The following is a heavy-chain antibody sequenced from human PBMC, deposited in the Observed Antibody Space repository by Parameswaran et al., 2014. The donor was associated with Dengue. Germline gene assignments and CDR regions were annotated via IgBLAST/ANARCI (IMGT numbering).Heavy chain of an antibody. CDR3: TTSGDSSGYYLFDY. Sequence: RWIRQPPGKGLECVGFIRSKAYGGTTEYAASVKGRFTISRDDSKSIAYLQMNSLKTEDTAVYYCTTSGDSSGYYLFDYWGQGTLVTVSS. J-gene: IGHJ4*02. CDR2: IRSKAYGGTT. D-gene: IGHD3-22*01. V-gene: IGHV3-49*02.